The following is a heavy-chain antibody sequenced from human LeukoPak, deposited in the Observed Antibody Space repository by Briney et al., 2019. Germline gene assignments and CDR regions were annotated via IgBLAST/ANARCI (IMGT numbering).Heavy chain of an antibody. Sequence: PGGSLRLSCAASGFIFSSYGMHWVRQAPGKGLEWVAFIRYDGSNKYYADSVKGRFTISRDNSKNTLYLQMNSLRAEDTAVYYCAKERLRWEPVQVYFDYWGQGTLVTVSS. CDR2: IRYDGSNK. D-gene: IGHD4-23*01. J-gene: IGHJ4*02. CDR3: AKERLRWEPVQVYFDY. CDR1: GFIFSSYG. V-gene: IGHV3-30*02.